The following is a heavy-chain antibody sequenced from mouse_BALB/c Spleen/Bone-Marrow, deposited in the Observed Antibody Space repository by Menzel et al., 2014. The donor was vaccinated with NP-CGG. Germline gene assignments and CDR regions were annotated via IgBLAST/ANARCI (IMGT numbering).Heavy chain of an antibody. Sequence: QVQLKESGPELMKPGASVKISCKATGYTFSSYWIDWVKQRPGHGLEWIGEILPGSGNTHYNEKFEGKATFTADTSSNTAYMQLSSLTSEDSAVYYCTRQGFACWGQGTLVTVSA. CDR3: TRQGFAC. CDR2: ILPGSGNT. J-gene: IGHJ3*01. CDR1: GYTFSSYW. V-gene: IGHV1-9*01.